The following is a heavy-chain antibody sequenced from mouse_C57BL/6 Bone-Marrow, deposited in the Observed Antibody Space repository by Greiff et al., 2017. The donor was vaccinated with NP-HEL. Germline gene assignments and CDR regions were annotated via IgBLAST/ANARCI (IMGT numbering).Heavy chain of an antibody. CDR1: GYTFTSYN. CDR2: ISPGNGDT. V-gene: IGHV1-12*01. J-gene: IGHJ1*03. D-gene: IGHD1-1*01. Sequence: QVQLQQSGAELVRPGASVKMSCKASGYTFTSYNMHWVKQTPRQGLEWIGAISPGNGDTSYNQKFKGKATLTVDKSSSTAYMQLSSLTSEDSAVYFCAGCEWKLLRYWDFDVWGTGTTVTVSS. CDR3: AGCEWKLLRYWDFDV.